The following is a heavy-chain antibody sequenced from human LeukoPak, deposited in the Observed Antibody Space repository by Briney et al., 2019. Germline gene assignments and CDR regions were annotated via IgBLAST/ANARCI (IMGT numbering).Heavy chain of an antibody. V-gene: IGHV1-2*02. D-gene: IGHD3-10*01. CDR1: GYTFTGYY. CDR2: INPNSGGT. J-gene: IGHJ3*02. CDR3: ARDRWFGPRGAFDI. Sequence: ASVKVSCKASGYTFTGYYMHWVRQALGQGLEWMGWINPNSGGTNYAQKFQGRVTMTRDTSISTAYMELSRLRSDDTAVYYCARDRWFGPRGAFDIWGQGTMVTVSS.